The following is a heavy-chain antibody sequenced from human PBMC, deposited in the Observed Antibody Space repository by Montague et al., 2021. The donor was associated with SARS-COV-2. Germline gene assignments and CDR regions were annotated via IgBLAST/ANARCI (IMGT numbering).Heavy chain of an antibody. CDR2: INYSGST. CDR1: GDSMNNYY. V-gene: IGHV4-59*01. CDR3: ARAPIYRSSWYAYFDY. Sequence: SETLSLTCTVSGDSMNNYYWSWIRQPPGKGLEWIGYINYSGSTHYNPSLQSRVTLSKDTSKNQFSLRLTSVTAAGTAMYFCARAPIYRSSWYAYFDYWGQETLVTVSS. D-gene: IGHD6-13*01. J-gene: IGHJ4*02.